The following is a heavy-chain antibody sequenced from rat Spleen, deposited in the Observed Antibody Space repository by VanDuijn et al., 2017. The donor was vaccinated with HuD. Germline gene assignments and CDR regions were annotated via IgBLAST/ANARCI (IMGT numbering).Heavy chain of an antibody. CDR1: GFTFSNYG. CDR2: ISYDGSST. V-gene: IGHV5-29*01. Sequence: EVQLVESGGGLVQPGRSLKLSCAASGFTFSNYGMAWVRQAPKKGLEWVAYISYDGSSTYYRDSVKGRFTISRDNSKNTLYLEMNSLRSEDTASYYCARGYYDGTYYYDWFAYWGQGTLVTVSS. D-gene: IGHD1-12*02. J-gene: IGHJ3*01. CDR3: ARGYYDGTYYYDWFAY.